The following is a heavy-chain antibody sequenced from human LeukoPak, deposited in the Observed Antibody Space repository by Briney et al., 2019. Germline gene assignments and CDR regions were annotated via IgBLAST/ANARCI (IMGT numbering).Heavy chain of an antibody. CDR1: GGTFSSYA. J-gene: IGHJ6*03. CDR2: IIPIFGTA. D-gene: IGHD3-10*02. Sequence: ASVKVSCKASGGTFSSYAVSWVRQAPGQGLEWMGGIIPIFGTANYAQKFQGRVTITTDESTSTAYMELSSLRSEDTAVYCCSRAPNMFSYYYYYMDVWGKGTTVTVSS. CDR3: SRAPNMFSYYYYYMDV. V-gene: IGHV1-69*05.